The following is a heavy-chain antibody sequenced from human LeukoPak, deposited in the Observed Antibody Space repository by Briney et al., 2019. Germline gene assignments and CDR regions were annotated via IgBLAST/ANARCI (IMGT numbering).Heavy chain of an antibody. D-gene: IGHD6-13*01. CDR1: GFTFSSYS. CDR2: ISSSSSYI. V-gene: IGHV3-21*01. CDR3: ARAPAGSSSWYGPKAFDY. J-gene: IGHJ4*02. Sequence: GSLRLSCAASGFTFSSYSMNWVRQAPGKGLEWVSSISSSSSYIYYADSVKGRFTISRDNAKNSLYLQMNSLRAEDTAVYYCARAPAGSSSWYGPKAFDYWGQGTLVTVSS.